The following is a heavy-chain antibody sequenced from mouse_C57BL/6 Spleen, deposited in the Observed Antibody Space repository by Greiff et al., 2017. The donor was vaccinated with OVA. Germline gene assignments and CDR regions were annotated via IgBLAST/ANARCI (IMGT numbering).Heavy chain of an antibody. V-gene: IGHV5-6*01. D-gene: IGHD2-5*01. CDR1: GFTFSSYG. Sequence: EVKLMESGGDLVKPGGSLKLSCAASGFTFSSYGMSWVRQTPDKRLEWVATISSGGSYTYYPDSVKGRFTISRDNAKNTLYLQMSSLKSEDTAMYYCASSYSNLSYFDYWGQGTTLTVSS. CDR3: ASSYSNLSYFDY. J-gene: IGHJ2*01. CDR2: ISSGGSYT.